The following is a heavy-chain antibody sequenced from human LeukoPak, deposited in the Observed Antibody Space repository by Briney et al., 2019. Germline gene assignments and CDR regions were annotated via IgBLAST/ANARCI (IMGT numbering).Heavy chain of an antibody. CDR3: AREIFLEWLSMGGVDY. J-gene: IGHJ4*02. V-gene: IGHV3-74*01. CDR1: GFTFSSYW. D-gene: IGHD3-3*01. Sequence: GGSLRLSCAASGFTFSSYWMHWVRQAPGKGLVWVSRINTDGSSTSYADSVKGRFTISRDNAKNSLYLQMNSLRAEDTAVYYCAREIFLEWLSMGGVDYWGQGTLVTVSS. CDR2: INTDGSST.